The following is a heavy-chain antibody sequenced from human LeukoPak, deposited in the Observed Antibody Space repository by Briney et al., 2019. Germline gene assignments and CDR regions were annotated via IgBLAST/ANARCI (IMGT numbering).Heavy chain of an antibody. CDR2: IRYVGSNK. D-gene: IGHD4-11*01. Sequence: GGSLRLSCAASGFTFSSYGMHWVRQAPGKGLEWVAFIRYVGSNKYYADSVKGRFTISRDNSKNTLYLQMNSLRAEDTAVYYCAKDLYSNYQFDYWGQGTLVTVSS. V-gene: IGHV3-30*02. CDR3: AKDLYSNYQFDY. J-gene: IGHJ4*02. CDR1: GFTFSSYG.